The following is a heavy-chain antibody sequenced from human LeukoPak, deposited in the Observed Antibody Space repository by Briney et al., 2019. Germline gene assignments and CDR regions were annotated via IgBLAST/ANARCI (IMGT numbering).Heavy chain of an antibody. CDR1: GYTFTSYF. CDR3: ARAVGPRGGNWFDP. Sequence: ASVKVSCKASGYTFTSYFIHWVRQAPGQGLEWMGVVNPSSGSTTYSQKFQGRVTMTRDTSTSTVYMDLSSLRSQDTAVYYCARAVGPRGGNWFDPWGQGTLVTVS. V-gene: IGHV1-46*01. CDR2: VNPSSGST. J-gene: IGHJ5*02. D-gene: IGHD1-26*01.